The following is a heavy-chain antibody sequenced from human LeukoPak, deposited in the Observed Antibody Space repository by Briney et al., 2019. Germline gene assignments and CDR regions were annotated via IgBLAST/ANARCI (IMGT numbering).Heavy chain of an antibody. V-gene: IGHV6-1*01. D-gene: IGHD3-3*01. CDR1: GDSVSSNSAT. J-gene: IGHJ6*02. Sequence: SQTLSLTCVISGDSVSSNSATWNWIRQSPSRGLEWLGRTYYRSKWHNDYAVSVKSRIIINPDTSRNQFSLQLNSVTPEDTAVYYCARKATFGMDVWGQGTTVTVSS. CDR3: ARKATFGMDV. CDR2: TYYRSKWHN.